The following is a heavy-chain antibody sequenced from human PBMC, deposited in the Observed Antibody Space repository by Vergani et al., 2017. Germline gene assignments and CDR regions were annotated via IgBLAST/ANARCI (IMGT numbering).Heavy chain of an antibody. D-gene: IGHD5-24*01. CDR2: MKNTGDST. Sequence: EVQLLQSEGAVVQPGGSLRLSCVASGFTFSSHAMSWVRQGHGQGLEWVSSMKNTGDSTHYADSVKGRFTISSDTSKNTLYLQMNSRRVEDTAVYYCGRGSDNYNWGQGTLVTVSS. J-gene: IGHJ4*02. CDR1: GFTFSSHA. CDR3: GRGSDNYN. V-gene: IGHV3-23*01.